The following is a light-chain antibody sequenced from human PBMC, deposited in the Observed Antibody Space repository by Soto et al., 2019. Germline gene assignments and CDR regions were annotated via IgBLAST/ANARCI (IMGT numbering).Light chain of an antibody. CDR3: QQSYSTPQT. J-gene: IGKJ1*01. CDR1: QSISIY. CDR2: AAS. V-gene: IGKV1-39*01. Sequence: DIQMTQSPSSLSASVGDRVTITCRASQSISIYLNWYQQKPGKAPKLLIYAASSFQSGVPSRFSGSGSGTDFTLTISSLQPEDFATYYCQQSYSTPQTFGQGTKVDI.